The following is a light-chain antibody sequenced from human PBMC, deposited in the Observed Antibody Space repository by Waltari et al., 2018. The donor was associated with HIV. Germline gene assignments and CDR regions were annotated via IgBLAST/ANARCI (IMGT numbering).Light chain of an antibody. Sequence: EVVLTQSPLTLSVSPGERVTLSCRASESVGNNIAWYKQKPGQAPGLGIYGGSTRATGRPVRFSGSGSGTDFTLTISSLKSEDIAVYFCQQYRDGPRYTFGQGTKLDIK. CDR2: GGS. CDR3: QQYRDGPRYT. J-gene: IGKJ2*01. V-gene: IGKV3-15*01. CDR1: ESVGNN.